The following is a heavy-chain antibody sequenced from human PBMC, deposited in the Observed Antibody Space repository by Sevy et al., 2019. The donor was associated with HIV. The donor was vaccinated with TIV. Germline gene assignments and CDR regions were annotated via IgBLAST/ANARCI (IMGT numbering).Heavy chain of an antibody. D-gene: IGHD1-26*01. CDR2: IYSNGPI. J-gene: IGHJ4*02. CDR1: GGSITSLY. Sequence: SETLSLTCTVSGGSITSLYWNWIRQPPGKGLEWIANIYSNGPINSNPSLKSRVTLSLDTSKNQFSLRLSSVTAADTAMYYCAGENAWGRGYSWGQGTLVTVSS. CDR3: AGENAWGRGYS. V-gene: IGHV4-59*08.